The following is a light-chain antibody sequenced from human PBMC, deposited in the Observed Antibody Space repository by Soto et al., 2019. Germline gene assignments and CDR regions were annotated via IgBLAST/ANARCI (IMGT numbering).Light chain of an antibody. CDR2: SNN. Sequence: QSVVTQPPSASGTPGQRVTISCSGISSNIGSNTVNWYQQLPGTAPKLLIYSNNQRPSGVPVRFSGSKSGTSASLAISGFQSEDEADYYCAAWDDSLNGPVFGGGTKVTV. CDR1: SSNIGSNT. J-gene: IGLJ2*01. V-gene: IGLV1-44*01. CDR3: AAWDDSLNGPV.